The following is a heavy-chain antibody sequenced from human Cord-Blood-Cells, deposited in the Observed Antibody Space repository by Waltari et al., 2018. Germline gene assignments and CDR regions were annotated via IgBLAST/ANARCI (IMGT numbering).Heavy chain of an antibody. J-gene: IGHJ4*02. CDR1: GFTFSSFW. V-gene: IGHV3-7*01. D-gene: IGHD4-17*01. CDR3: AREGYGDYYFDY. CDR2: IKQDGSEK. Sequence: EVQLVESGGGLVQPGGSLRLSCAASGFTFSSFWMSWVCQAPGKGLEWVANIKQDGSEKYYVDSVKGRFTISRDNAKNSLYLQMNSLRAEDTAVYYCAREGYGDYYFDYWGQGTLVTVSS.